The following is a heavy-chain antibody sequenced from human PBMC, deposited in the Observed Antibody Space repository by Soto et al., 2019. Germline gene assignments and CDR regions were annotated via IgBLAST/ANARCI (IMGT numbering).Heavy chain of an antibody. CDR3: ATEAAAGKGY. CDR1: GGSFSSYA. J-gene: IGHJ4*02. Sequence: QVQLVQSGAEVKKPGSSVKVSCKASGGSFSSYAISWVRQAPGQGLEWMGGIIPVFGSANYAQKFQGRVTIIADESTSTAYMELTSLRSEDTAVYYYATEAAAGKGYWGQGTLVTVSS. V-gene: IGHV1-69*01. D-gene: IGHD6-13*01. CDR2: IIPVFGSA.